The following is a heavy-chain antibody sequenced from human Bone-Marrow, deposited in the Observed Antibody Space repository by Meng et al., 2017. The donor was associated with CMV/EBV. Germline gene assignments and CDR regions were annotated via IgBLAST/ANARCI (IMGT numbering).Heavy chain of an antibody. J-gene: IGHJ6*02. V-gene: IGHV3-48*03. CDR1: GFTFSSYE. CDR2: ISSSGSTI. D-gene: IGHD3-10*01. Sequence: GESLKISCGASGFTFSSYEMNWVRQAPGKGLEWVSYISSSGSTIYYADSVKGRLTISRDKAKNSLYLQMNSLRAEDTAVYYCARDPPDQRITMVRGVIWGMDVWGQGTTVTVSS. CDR3: ARDPPDQRITMVRGVIWGMDV.